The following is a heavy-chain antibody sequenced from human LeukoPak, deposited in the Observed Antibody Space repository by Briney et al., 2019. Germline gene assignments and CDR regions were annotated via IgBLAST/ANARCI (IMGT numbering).Heavy chain of an antibody. Sequence: GGSLRLSCAASGFTFSSYSMNWVRQAPGKGLEWVSSISSSSSYIYYADSVKGRFTISRDNARNSLYLQMNSLRAEDTAVYYCARSRLKVEAGRGSAFDIWGQGTMVTVSS. V-gene: IGHV3-21*01. CDR2: ISSSSSYI. J-gene: IGHJ3*02. CDR1: GFTFSSYS. D-gene: IGHD1-26*01. CDR3: ARSRLKVEAGRGSAFDI.